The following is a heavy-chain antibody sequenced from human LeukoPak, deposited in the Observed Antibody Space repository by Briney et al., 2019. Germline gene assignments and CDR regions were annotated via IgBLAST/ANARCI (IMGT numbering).Heavy chain of an antibody. CDR2: INRSGGT. D-gene: IGHD2-15*01. J-gene: IGHJ4*02. Sequence: SETLSLTCGVYGGSFSGYYWSWIRLPPGKGLEWIGEINRSGGTDYNPSLKSRVTISGDTSKNQFSLRLSSVTAADTAVYYCARAGRSGGMFWGQGTLVTVSP. CDR1: GGSFSGYY. CDR3: ARAGRSGGMF. V-gene: IGHV4-34*01.